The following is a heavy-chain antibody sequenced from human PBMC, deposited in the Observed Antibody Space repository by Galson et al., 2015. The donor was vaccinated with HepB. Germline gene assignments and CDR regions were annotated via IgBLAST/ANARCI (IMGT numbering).Heavy chain of an antibody. D-gene: IGHD2-21*01. V-gene: IGHV3-21*01. CDR1: GFSFSNYN. Sequence: SLRLSCAASGFSFSNYNMNWVRQAPGKGLEWVSSISASGDLKNYADSMEGRFTISRDNAEDSLHLQMNGLGVEDTAVYFCARNLLVVIGAITKDYGLDVWGRGTTVTVSS. CDR2: ISASGDLK. J-gene: IGHJ6*02. CDR3: ARNLLVVIGAITKDYGLDV.